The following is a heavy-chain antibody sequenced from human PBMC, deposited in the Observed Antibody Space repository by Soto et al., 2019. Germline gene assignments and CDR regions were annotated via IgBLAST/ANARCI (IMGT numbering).Heavy chain of an antibody. J-gene: IGHJ6*02. D-gene: IGHD3-10*01. V-gene: IGHV4-30-4*01. CDR3: ARAGVRFHYGMDV. CDR2: IYYSGSI. Sequence: SETLSLTCTVSGGSISSGDYYWSWIRQPPGKGLEWIGYIYYSGSIYYNPSLRSRVTISVDTSKNQFSLKLSSVTAADTAVYYCARAGVRFHYGMDVWGQGTTVTVSS. CDR1: GGSISSGDYY.